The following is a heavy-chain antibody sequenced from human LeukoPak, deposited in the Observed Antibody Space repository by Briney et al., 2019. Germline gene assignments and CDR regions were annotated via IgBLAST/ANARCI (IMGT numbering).Heavy chain of an antibody. J-gene: IGHJ4*02. V-gene: IGHV4-34*01. Sequence: SETLSLTCAVYGGSFSGYYWRWIRQPPGKGLEWIGEINHSGSTNYNPSLKSRVTISVDTSKNQFSLKLSSVTAADTAVYYCAGGQGPYYYGSGSLLGESPMYYFDYWGQGTLVTVSS. CDR2: INHSGST. CDR3: AGGQGPYYYGSGSLLGESPMYYFDY. D-gene: IGHD3-10*01. CDR1: GGSFSGYY.